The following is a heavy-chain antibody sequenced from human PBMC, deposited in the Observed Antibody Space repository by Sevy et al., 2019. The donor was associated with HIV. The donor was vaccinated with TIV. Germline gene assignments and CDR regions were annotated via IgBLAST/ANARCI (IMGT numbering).Heavy chain of an antibody. CDR1: GGSFSGYY. CDR2: INHSGST. Sequence: SETLSLTCAVYGGSFSGYYWSWIRQPPGKGLEWVGEINHSGSTNYNPSLKSRVTISVDTSNNRCSLKLSSLTAADTAVYYCARHCSSSSCSHAFDIWGQGTMVTVSS. V-gene: IGHV4-34*01. CDR3: ARHCSSSSCSHAFDI. D-gene: IGHD2-2*01. J-gene: IGHJ3*02.